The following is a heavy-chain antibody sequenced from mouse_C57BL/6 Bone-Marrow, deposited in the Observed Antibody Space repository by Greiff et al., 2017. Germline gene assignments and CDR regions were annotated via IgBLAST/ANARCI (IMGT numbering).Heavy chain of an antibody. CDR1: GYSITSGYY. J-gene: IGHJ2*01. D-gene: IGHD2-1*01. V-gene: IGHV3-6*01. Sequence: EVQLQESGPGLVKPSQSLSLTCSVTGYSITSGYYWNWIRQFPGNKLEWMGYISYDGSNNYNPSLKNRISITRDTSKNQFFLKLNSVTTEDTATYDCARAGNYDFDYWGQGTTLTVSS. CDR2: ISYDGSN. CDR3: ARAGNYDFDY.